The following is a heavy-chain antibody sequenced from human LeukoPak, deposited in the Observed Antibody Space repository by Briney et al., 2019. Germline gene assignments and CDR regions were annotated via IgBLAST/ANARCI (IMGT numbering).Heavy chain of an antibody. V-gene: IGHV4-34*01. D-gene: IGHD3-10*01. CDR3: ARGLITMVRGVTDY. Sequence: PSETLSLTCAVYGGSFSGYYWSWIRQPPGKGLEWIGEINHSGSTNYNPSLKSRVTISVDTSKNQFSLKLSSVTAADTAVYHCARGLITMVRGVTDYWGQGTLVTVSS. CDR2: INHSGST. J-gene: IGHJ4*02. CDR1: GGSFSGYY.